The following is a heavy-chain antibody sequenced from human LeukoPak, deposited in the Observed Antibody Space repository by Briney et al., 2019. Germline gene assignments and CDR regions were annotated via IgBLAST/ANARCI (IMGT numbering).Heavy chain of an antibody. Sequence: SETLSLTCAVYGGSFSGYYWSWIRQPPGKGLEWIGYVYYSGSTNYNPSLKSRVTISVDTSKKQFSLKLSSVTAADTAVFYCARHWGYGSYYFDYWGQGTLVTVSS. D-gene: IGHD1-26*01. CDR1: GGSFSGYY. CDR2: VYYSGST. CDR3: ARHWGYGSYYFDY. J-gene: IGHJ4*02. V-gene: IGHV4-59*08.